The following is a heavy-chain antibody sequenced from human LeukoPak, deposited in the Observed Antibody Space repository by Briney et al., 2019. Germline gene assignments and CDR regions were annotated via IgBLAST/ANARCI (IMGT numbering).Heavy chain of an antibody. CDR2: ILYDGRNK. V-gene: IGHV3-30*04. CDR1: GITFSIYA. Sequence: GRSLRLSCAASGITFSIYAMFWVRQAPGKGLGWVATILYDGRNKYYADSVKGRFTISRDNSKNTVFLQMNSLRPEDTAVYYCARARRASGYYSSMSLWGQGTMVTVSS. CDR3: ARARRASGYYSSMSL. J-gene: IGHJ3*01. D-gene: IGHD3-3*01.